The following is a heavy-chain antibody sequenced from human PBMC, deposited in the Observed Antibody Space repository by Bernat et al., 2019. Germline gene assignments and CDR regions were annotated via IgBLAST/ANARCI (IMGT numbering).Heavy chain of an antibody. V-gene: IGHV3-21*01. Sequence: EVQLVESGGGLVKPGGSLRLSCAASGFNLSSYSMNWFRQAPGKGLEWVSSIGSSSSYISYTDSVKGRFTISRDNAKNSLYLQMNSLRAEDTAVYYCARVLREPFSSSVRYYFDYWGQGSLVTVSS. J-gene: IGHJ4*02. D-gene: IGHD6-6*01. CDR2: IGSSSSYI. CDR1: GFNLSSYS. CDR3: ARVLREPFSSSVRYYFDY.